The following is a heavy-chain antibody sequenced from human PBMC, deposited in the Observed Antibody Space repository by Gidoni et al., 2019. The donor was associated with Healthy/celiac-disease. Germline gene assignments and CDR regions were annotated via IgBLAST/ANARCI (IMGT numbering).Heavy chain of an antibody. J-gene: IGHJ4*02. CDR3: ASYSSSWYDQGDY. Sequence: QLQLQESGPGLVKPSETLSLTCTVSGGSISSSSYYWGWIRQPPGKGLEWIGSIYYSGSTYYNPSLKSRVTISVDTSKNQFSLKLSSVTAADTAVYYCASYSSSWYDQGDYWGQGTLVTVSS. V-gene: IGHV4-39*01. D-gene: IGHD6-13*01. CDR1: GGSISSSSYY. CDR2: IYYSGST.